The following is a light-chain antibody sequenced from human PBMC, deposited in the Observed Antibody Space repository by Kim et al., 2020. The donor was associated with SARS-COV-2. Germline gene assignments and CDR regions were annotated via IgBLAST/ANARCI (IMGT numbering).Light chain of an antibody. CDR2: DAS. V-gene: IGKV3-20*01. CDR1: QSVSRNY. J-gene: IGKJ4*01. Sequence: EIVLTQSPGTLSLSPGERATLSYRASQSVSRNYLAWFQQKPGQTPRLLIYDASGRATGIPERFRGSGSGTDFTLTIDRLEPEDFAVYYCQQYCCSPLTFGGGTKVDIK. CDR3: QQYCCSPLT.